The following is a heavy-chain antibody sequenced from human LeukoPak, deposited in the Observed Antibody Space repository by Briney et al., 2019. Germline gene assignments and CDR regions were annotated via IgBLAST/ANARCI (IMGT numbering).Heavy chain of an antibody. Sequence: GGSLRLSCAASGFTFSSYAMHWVRQAPGKGLEWVAVISYDGSNKYYADSVKGRFTISRDNSKNTLYLQMNSLRAEDTAVYYCAGDGGTTIRFLEWLSPQYYFDYWGQGTLVTVSS. V-gene: IGHV3-30-3*01. D-gene: IGHD3-3*01. J-gene: IGHJ4*02. CDR2: ISYDGSNK. CDR3: AGDGGTTIRFLEWLSPQYYFDY. CDR1: GFTFSSYA.